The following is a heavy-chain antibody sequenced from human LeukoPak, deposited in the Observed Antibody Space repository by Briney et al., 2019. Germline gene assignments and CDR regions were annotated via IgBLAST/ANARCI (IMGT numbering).Heavy chain of an antibody. CDR3: AKDARRSSGWYFFDH. J-gene: IGHJ4*02. CDR1: GFTVSSNY. D-gene: IGHD6-19*01. Sequence: GGSLRLSCAASGFTVSSNYMSWVRQAPGKGLEWVSVIYSGGSTYYADSVKGRFTISRDNPKNTLYLQMNSLRAEDTAVYYCAKDARRSSGWYFFDHWGQGTLVTVSS. CDR2: IYSGGST. V-gene: IGHV3-66*01.